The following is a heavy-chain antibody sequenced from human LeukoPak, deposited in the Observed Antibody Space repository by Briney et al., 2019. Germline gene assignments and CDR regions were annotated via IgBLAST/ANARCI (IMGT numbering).Heavy chain of an antibody. CDR1: GFTFDDYA. CDR3: AKGESSGWYYFDY. CDR2: ISWNSGSI. J-gene: IGHJ4*02. D-gene: IGHD6-19*01. Sequence: PGRSLRLSCAASGFTFDDYAMHWVRQAPGKGLEWASGISWNSGSIGYADSVKGRFTISRDNAKNSLYLQMNSLRAEDTALYYCAKGESSGWYYFDYWGQGTLVTVSS. V-gene: IGHV3-9*01.